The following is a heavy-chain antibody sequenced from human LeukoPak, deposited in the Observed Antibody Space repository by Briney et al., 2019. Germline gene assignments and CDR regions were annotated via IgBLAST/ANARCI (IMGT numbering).Heavy chain of an antibody. D-gene: IGHD2-2*01. CDR1: GFTFSSYA. J-gene: IGHJ3*02. CDR3: ARPSLARKYVRSDAFDI. Sequence: GGSLRLSCAASGFTFSSYAVHWVRQAPGKGLEWVAVISYDGSNKYDADSVKGRFTISRDNSKNTLYLQMNSLRAEDTAVYYCARPSLARKYVRSDAFDIWGQGTMVTVSS. CDR2: ISYDGSNK. V-gene: IGHV3-30-3*01.